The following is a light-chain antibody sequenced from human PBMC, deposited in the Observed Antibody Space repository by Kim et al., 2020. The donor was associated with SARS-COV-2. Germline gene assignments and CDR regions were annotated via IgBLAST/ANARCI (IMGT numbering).Light chain of an antibody. V-gene: IGKV1-5*01. J-gene: IGKJ1*01. CDR3: QQYNTYSPGT. CDR2: DAS. CDR1: QSISNW. Sequence: SVGDRVTITCRASQSISNWLAWYQQTPGKAPKLLIYDASNLESGGPSRFSVSGSETEFTLTISSLQPDDFATYHCQQYNTYSPGTFGQGTKVDIK.